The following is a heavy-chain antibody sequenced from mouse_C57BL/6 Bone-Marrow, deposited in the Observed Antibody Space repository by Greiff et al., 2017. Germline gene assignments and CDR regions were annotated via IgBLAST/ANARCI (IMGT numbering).Heavy chain of an antibody. Sequence: EVQLQQSGAELVKPGASVKISCKASGYAFSSYWMNWVKQRPGQGLEWIGAIYPGNSDTSYNQKFKGKAKRTAVTSASTAYMELSSLTNEDSAVYYCTAGSAYWGQGTLVTVSA. V-gene: IGHV1-5*01. J-gene: IGHJ3*01. CDR1: GYAFSSYW. CDR3: TAGSAY. D-gene: IGHD4-1*01. CDR2: IYPGNSDT.